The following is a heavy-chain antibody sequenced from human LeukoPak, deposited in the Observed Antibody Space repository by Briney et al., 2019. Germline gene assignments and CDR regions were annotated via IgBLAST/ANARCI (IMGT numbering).Heavy chain of an antibody. Sequence: SQTLSLTCAISEDTLSNNNVAWNWISHSPPRGLERLGRTYRPKLNTDYAVPVKSRIAINSDTSKHQFSLRLNCVTPEDTGVYYCARGSHSSFDYWGQGTLVTVSS. V-gene: IGHV6-1*01. CDR3: ARGSHSSFDY. CDR1: EDTLSNNNVA. D-gene: IGHD3-10*01. J-gene: IGHJ4*02. CDR2: TYRPKLNT.